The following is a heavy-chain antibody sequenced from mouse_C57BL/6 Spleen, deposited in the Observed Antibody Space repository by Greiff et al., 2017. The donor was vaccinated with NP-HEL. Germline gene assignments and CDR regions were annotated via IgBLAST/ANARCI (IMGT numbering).Heavy chain of an antibody. J-gene: IGHJ4*01. D-gene: IGHD2-4*01. CDR3: ARPYDYDGGYYAMDY. CDR1: GFTFSDYG. CDR2: ISSGSSTI. V-gene: IGHV5-17*01. Sequence: EVQGVESGGGLVKPGGSLKLSCAASGFTFSDYGMHWVRQAPEKGLEWVAYISSGSSTIYYADTVKGRFTISRDNAKNTLFLQMTSLRSEDTAMYYCARPYDYDGGYYAMDYWGQGTSVTVSS.